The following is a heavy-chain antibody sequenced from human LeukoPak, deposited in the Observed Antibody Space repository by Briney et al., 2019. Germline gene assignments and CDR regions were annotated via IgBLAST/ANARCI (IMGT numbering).Heavy chain of an antibody. CDR2: IVVGSDST. D-gene: IGHD5-12*01. CDR1: GFTFSNSA. Sequence: SVKVSCKASGFTFSNSAFQRVRQARGQRLEWIGWIVVGSDSTKYAQKFQERVSITRDMFTSTVYMELSSLRSEDTAVYYCTAEIYRGHVYSYYYGMDVWGQGTTVTVFS. V-gene: IGHV1-58*01. CDR3: TAEIYRGHVYSYYYGMDV. J-gene: IGHJ6*02.